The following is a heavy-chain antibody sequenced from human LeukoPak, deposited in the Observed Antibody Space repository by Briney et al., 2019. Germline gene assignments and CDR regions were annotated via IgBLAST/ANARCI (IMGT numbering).Heavy chain of an antibody. CDR2: ISSNGGST. D-gene: IGHD3-22*01. V-gene: IGHV3-64*01. Sequence: PGRSLRLSCAASGFTFSSYAMHWVRQAPGKGLEYVSAISSNGGSTYYANSVKGRFTISRDNSKNTLYLQMGSLRAEDMAVYYCARGRYYYDSSGYHFDYWGQGTLVTVSS. CDR1: GFTFSSYA. J-gene: IGHJ4*02. CDR3: ARGRYYYDSSGYHFDY.